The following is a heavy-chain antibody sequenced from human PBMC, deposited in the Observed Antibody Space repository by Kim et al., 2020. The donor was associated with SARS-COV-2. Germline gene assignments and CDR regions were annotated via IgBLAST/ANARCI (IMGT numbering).Heavy chain of an antibody. CDR3: ARDYGGNAEAFDI. CDR1: GFTFSSYA. J-gene: IGHJ3*02. CDR2: ISYDGSNK. D-gene: IGHD2-15*01. Sequence: GGSLRLSCAASGFTFSSYAMHWVRQAPGKGLEWVAVISYDGSNKYYADSVKGRFTISRDNSKNTLYLQMNSLRAEDTAVYYCARDYGGNAEAFDIWGQGTMVTVSS. V-gene: IGHV3-30-3*01.